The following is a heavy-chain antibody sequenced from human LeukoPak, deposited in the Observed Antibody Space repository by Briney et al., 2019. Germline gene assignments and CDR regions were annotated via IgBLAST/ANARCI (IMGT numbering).Heavy chain of an antibody. CDR1: GGTFSSYT. CDR2: ISPILGIA. CDR3: ARDHIVRRGAIAY. J-gene: IGHJ4*02. Sequence: SVKVSCKASGGTFSSYTISWVRQAPGQGLEWMGRISPILGIANYAQKFQGRVTITADKSTSAAYMELSSLRSEDTAVYYCARDHIVRRGAIAYWGQGTLVTVSS. V-gene: IGHV1-69*04. D-gene: IGHD2-21*01.